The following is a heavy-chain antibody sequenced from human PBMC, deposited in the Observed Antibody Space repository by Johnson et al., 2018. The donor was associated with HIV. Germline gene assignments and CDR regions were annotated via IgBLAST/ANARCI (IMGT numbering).Heavy chain of an antibody. V-gene: IGHV3-23*04. CDR3: AKDFWPVGARGAFDI. CDR1: GFTFSNYA. Sequence: EVQLVESGGDLVQPGGSLRLSCAASGFTFSNYAMSWVRQAPGKGLEWVSAISGSGANTYYADSVKGRFTISRDNSKNTLYLQMNSLRAEDTAVYYCAKDFWPVGARGAFDIWGQGTMVTVSS. D-gene: IGHD1-26*01. CDR2: ISGSGANT. J-gene: IGHJ3*02.